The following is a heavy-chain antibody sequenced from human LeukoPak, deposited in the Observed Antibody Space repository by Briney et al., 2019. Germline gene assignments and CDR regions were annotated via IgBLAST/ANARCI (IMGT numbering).Heavy chain of an antibody. CDR1: GGSFSGFY. D-gene: IGHD1-20*01. J-gene: IGHJ5*02. Sequence: SETLPLTCAVYGGSFSGFYWSWLRQPPGQGLEWIGEINHSGSTYYNPSLKSRISMSVDTSENQFSLRLRSVTAADTAMYYCARGGIIGTTNNWFDHWGQATLVTVSS. CDR3: ARGGIIGTTNNWFDH. CDR2: INHSGST. V-gene: IGHV4-34*01.